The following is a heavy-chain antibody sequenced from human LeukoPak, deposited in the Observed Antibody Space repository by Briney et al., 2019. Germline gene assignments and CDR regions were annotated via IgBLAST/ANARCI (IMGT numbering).Heavy chain of an antibody. V-gene: IGHV5-51*01. CDR1: GYSFSSYW. CDR2: IYPGDSDT. J-gene: IGHJ4*02. CDR3: ARSRLNSDY. Sequence: GESLKISCKGSGYSFSSYWTAWVRQMPGKGLEWMGIIYPGDSDTRYSPSFQGQVTISADKSINTAYLQWGSLKTSDTAMYYCARSRLNSDYWGQGTLVTVSS.